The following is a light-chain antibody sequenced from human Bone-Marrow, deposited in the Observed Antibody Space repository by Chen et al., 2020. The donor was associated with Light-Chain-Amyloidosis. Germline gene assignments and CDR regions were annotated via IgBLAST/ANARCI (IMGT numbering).Light chain of an antibody. J-gene: IGLJ3*02. CDR2: GNS. V-gene: IGLV1-40*01. Sequence: QSVLTQPPSVSGAPGQRVTISCTGSSSNIGAGSDVHWYQQLPGTAPKLLIYGNSNRPSGVPYRFSGSKSGTSASLAITGLQAEDEADYYCQSYDSSLSASNWVFGGGTKLTVL. CDR3: QSYDSSLSASNWV. CDR1: SSNIGAGSD.